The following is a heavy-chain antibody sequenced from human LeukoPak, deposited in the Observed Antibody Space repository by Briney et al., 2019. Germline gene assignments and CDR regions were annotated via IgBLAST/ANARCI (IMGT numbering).Heavy chain of an antibody. CDR3: TTEGRLGIAARGDAFDI. CDR1: GFTFGDYA. CDR2: IRSKAYGGTT. J-gene: IGHJ3*02. D-gene: IGHD6-6*01. V-gene: IGHV3-49*04. Sequence: PGGSLRLSCTASGFTFGDYAMSWVRQAPGKGLEWVGFIRSKAYGGTTEYAASVKGRFTISRDDSKNTLYLQMNSLKTEDTAVYYCTTEGRLGIAARGDAFDIWGQGTMVTVSS.